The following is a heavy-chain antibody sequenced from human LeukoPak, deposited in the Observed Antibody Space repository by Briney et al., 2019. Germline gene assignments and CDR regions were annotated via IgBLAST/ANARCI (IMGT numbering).Heavy chain of an antibody. J-gene: IGHJ4*02. CDR2: INTSGGTT. D-gene: IGHD6-13*01. Sequence: GGSLRLSCAASGFTFSSYAMSWVRRAPGRGLEWVSTINTSGGTTYYADSVKGRFTISRDNSKNTLYLQMNSLRAEDTAVYYCAKEVTWVAAAGTDYWGQGTLVTVSS. CDR3: AKEVTWVAAAGTDY. V-gene: IGHV3-23*01. CDR1: GFTFSSYA.